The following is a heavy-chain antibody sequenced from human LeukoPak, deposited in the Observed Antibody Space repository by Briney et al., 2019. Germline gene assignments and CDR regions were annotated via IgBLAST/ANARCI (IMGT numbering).Heavy chain of an antibody. CDR1: GFSFSSYE. CDR2: IDLAGQYT. J-gene: IGHJ3*02. Sequence: GGSLRLSCAASGFSFSSYEMNWVRQAPGKGLMWVSTIDLAGQYTTYADSVKGRFTISRDNAKDTLYLQMNSLRAEDTAVYYCASGNSHAFDIWGQGTMVTVSS. CDR3: ASGNSHAFDI. V-gene: IGHV3-74*01.